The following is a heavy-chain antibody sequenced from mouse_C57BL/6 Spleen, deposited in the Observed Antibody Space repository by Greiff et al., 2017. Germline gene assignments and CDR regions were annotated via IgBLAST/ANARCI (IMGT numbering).Heavy chain of an antibody. CDR2: ISYSGST. Sequence: EVQLQQSGPGMVKPSQSLSLTCTVTGYSITSGYDWHWIRHFPGNKLEWMGYISYSGSTNYNPSLKSRISITHDTSKNHFFLKLNSVTTEDTATYYCARGYDYDVMDYWGQGTSVTVSS. CDR3: ARGYDYDVMDY. V-gene: IGHV3-1*01. CDR1: GYSITSGYD. J-gene: IGHJ4*01. D-gene: IGHD2-4*01.